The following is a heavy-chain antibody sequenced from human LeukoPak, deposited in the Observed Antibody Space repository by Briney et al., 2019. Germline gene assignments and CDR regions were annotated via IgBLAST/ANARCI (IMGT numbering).Heavy chain of an antibody. D-gene: IGHD3-3*01. J-gene: IGHJ6*02. CDR2: ISYDGSNK. Sequence: GGSLRLFCAASGFTFSSYSMNWVRQAPGKGLEWVAVISYDGSNKYYADSVKGRFTISRDNSKNTLYLQMNSLRAEDTAVYYCAKDAYYDFWSGFLPPYYYYGMDVWGQGTTVTVSS. CDR1: GFTFSSYS. V-gene: IGHV3-30*18. CDR3: AKDAYYDFWSGFLPPYYYYGMDV.